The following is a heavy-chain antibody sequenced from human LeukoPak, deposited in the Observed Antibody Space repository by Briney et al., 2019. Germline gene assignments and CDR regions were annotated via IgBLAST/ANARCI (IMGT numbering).Heavy chain of an antibody. D-gene: IGHD3-10*01. CDR3: ARDSPLGANYIDY. J-gene: IGHJ4*02. Sequence: GGSLRLSCAASGSTFSSYEMNWVRQAPGKGLEWVSYISSTGSTIYYADSVKGRFTISRDNAKNSLYLLMNSLRAEDTAVYYCARDSPLGANYIDYWGQGTLVTVSS. CDR2: ISSTGSTI. V-gene: IGHV3-48*03. CDR1: GSTFSSYE.